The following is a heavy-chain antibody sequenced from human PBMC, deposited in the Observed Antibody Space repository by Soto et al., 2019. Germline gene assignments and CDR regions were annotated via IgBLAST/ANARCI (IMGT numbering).Heavy chain of an antibody. J-gene: IGHJ4*02. Sequence: QVQLVQSGAEVKKPGASVKVSCKASGYIFIDYYIHWVRQAPGQGLEWMGWINPNSGATNYAQEFQGRVTMTRDTSISTAYMELSRLRSDDTAVYYCARMLEGIVGATDYWGQGTLVTVSS. CDR1: GYIFIDYY. CDR2: INPNSGAT. CDR3: ARMLEGIVGATDY. V-gene: IGHV1-2*02. D-gene: IGHD1-26*01.